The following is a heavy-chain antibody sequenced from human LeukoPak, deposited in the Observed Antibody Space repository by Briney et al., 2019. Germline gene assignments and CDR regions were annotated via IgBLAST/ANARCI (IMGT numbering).Heavy chain of an antibody. D-gene: IGHD3-10*01. Sequence: SETLSLTCAVYGGSLSGYYWSWIRQSPGKGLEWIGEINDSGSTNYNPSLKSRVTISVDTSKNQFTLKLSSVTAADTAVYYCARLLITMVRGVVIGLDYWGQGTLVTVSS. J-gene: IGHJ4*02. CDR2: INDSGST. CDR3: ARLLITMVRGVVIGLDY. CDR1: GGSLSGYY. V-gene: IGHV4-34*01.